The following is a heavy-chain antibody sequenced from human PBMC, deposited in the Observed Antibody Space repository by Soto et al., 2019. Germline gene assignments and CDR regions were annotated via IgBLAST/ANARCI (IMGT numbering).Heavy chain of an antibody. CDR1: GFILSDHY. CDR2: SRDKVNSYTT. J-gene: IGHJ6*02. D-gene: IGHD6-6*01. Sequence: EVQLVESGGGLVQPGGSLRLACTASGFILSDHYMDWVRQAPGKGLEWIGRSRDKVNSYTTQYAASVKGRFTISRDESKDSLYLQIDNLKTEDTAVYFCTRGGSSSPYYDPMDFWGQGTTVIISS. CDR3: TRGGSSSPYYDPMDF. V-gene: IGHV3-72*01.